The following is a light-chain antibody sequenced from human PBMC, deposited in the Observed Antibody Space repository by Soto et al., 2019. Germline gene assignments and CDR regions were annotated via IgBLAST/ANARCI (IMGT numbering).Light chain of an antibody. V-gene: IGKV4-1*01. CDR2: RAS. CDR1: GSVLYDSNNKNY. J-gene: IGKJ1*01. Sequence: DIGMAQSPGSLAVSLGERASINCKSSGSVLYDSNNKNYLAWYQQKRGQPPKXLIYRASTRESGVPERFSGTGSGTDFTLTISSLQAEDVEVYYCQQYYSIPKTFGQGTKVDIK. CDR3: QQYYSIPKT.